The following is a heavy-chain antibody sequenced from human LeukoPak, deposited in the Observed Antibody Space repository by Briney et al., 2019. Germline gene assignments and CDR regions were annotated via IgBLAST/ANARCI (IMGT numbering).Heavy chain of an antibody. Sequence: GGSLRLSCAASGFTFSSYSMNWVRQAPGKGLEWVSYISSSSSTIYYADSVKGRFTISRDNAKNSLYLQMSSLRAEDTAVYYCARDRAGAMVSFGYWGQGTLVTVSS. D-gene: IGHD5-18*01. CDR3: ARDRAGAMVSFGY. V-gene: IGHV3-48*04. CDR2: ISSSSSTI. CDR1: GFTFSSYS. J-gene: IGHJ4*02.